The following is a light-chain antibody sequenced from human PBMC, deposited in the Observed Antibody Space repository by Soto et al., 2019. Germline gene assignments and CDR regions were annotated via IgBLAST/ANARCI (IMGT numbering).Light chain of an antibody. CDR2: GAS. Sequence: EIVLTQSPGTLSLSPGERATLSCRASQSVSSNLAWYQQKPGQAPRLLIYGASTRATGIPARFSGSGSGTEFTLTISSLQSEDFAVYYCQQYNNWLTWTFGQGTKVDI. CDR1: QSVSSN. CDR3: QQYNNWLTWT. J-gene: IGKJ1*01. V-gene: IGKV3-15*01.